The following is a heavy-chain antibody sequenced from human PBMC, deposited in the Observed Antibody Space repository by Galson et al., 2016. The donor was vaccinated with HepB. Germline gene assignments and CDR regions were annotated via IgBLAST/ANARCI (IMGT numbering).Heavy chain of an antibody. V-gene: IGHV1-18*01. CDR1: GYTFTNNG. D-gene: IGHD6-13*01. Sequence: SVKVSCKASGYTFTNNGISWVRQAPGQGLEWMAWISAYSGNTNYAQKFQGRVTLTKDTSASTVYMELRSLRSDDTAMYYCAGDRDAALDYWGQGALVTVSS. CDR2: ISAYSGNT. CDR3: AGDRDAALDY. J-gene: IGHJ4*02.